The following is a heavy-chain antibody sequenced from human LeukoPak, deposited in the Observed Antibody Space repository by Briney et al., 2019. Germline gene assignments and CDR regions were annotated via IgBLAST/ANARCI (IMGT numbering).Heavy chain of an antibody. V-gene: IGHV4-31*03. CDR3: VRGPRGYSYGYFSGMDV. J-gene: IGHJ6*02. CDR2: IHYSGST. CDR1: GASIRSGGYY. Sequence: SQTLSLTCTVSGASIRSGGYYWSWIRQHPGKGLEWIGYIHYSGSTYYNPSLKSRVTILVDTSKNQFSLKLSSVTAAGTAVYYCVRGPRGYSYGYFSGMDVWGQGTTVTVSS. D-gene: IGHD5-18*01.